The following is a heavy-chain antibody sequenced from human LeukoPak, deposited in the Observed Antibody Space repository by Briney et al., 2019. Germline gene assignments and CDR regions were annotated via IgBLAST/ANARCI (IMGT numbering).Heavy chain of an antibody. V-gene: IGHV3-23*01. Sequence: SGGSLRLSCLTSGFTLSTNAMSWVRQAPGKGLEWISGISGSGASTYYADSVKGRFTISRDNAKNSLYLQINSLRAEDTAVYYCARSSYSSSSSVWGQGTMVTVSS. CDR3: ARSSYSSSSSV. J-gene: IGHJ3*01. D-gene: IGHD6-6*01. CDR1: GFTLSTNA. CDR2: ISGSGAST.